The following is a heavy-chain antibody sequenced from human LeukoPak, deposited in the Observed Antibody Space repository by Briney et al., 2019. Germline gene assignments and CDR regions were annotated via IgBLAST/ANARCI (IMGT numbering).Heavy chain of an antibody. J-gene: IGHJ4*02. CDR3: ARAFGDYGDPVSRFDY. V-gene: IGHV3-53*01. D-gene: IGHD4-17*01. Sequence: GGSLRLSCAASGFTVSSNYMSWVRQAPGKGLERVSVIYSGGSTYYADSVKGRFTISRDNSKNTLYLQMNSLRAEDTAVYYCARAFGDYGDPVSRFDYWGQGTLVTVSS. CDR2: IYSGGST. CDR1: GFTVSSNY.